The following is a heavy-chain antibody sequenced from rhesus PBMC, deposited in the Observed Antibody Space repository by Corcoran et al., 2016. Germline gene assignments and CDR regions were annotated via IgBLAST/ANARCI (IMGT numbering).Heavy chain of an antibody. CDR1: GFTFSSYG. CDR2: YIINGGGST. V-gene: IGHV3S5*01. J-gene: IGHJ4*01. CDR3: AKVGDWGDYYVDY. D-gene: IGHD3-34*01. Sequence: EVQLVESGGGLVQPGGSLRLSCAASGFTFSSYGMSWVRQAPGKGLEWVSYIINGGGSTYYADSVKGRFTNSRDNSKNTLSLQMNSLRAEDTAVYYCAKVGDWGDYYVDYWGQGVLVTVSS.